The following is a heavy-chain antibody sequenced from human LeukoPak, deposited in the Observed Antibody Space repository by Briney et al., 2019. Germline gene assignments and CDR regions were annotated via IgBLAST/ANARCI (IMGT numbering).Heavy chain of an antibody. Sequence: GGSLRLSCAASGFTFSSYWMHWVRHAPGKGLVWVSRINSDGSSTSYADSVKGRFTISRDNAKNTLYLQMNSLRAEDTAVYYCARDQGNHGYSSGWYRGPPYGMDVWGQGTTVTVSS. CDR1: GFTFSSYW. CDR3: ARDQGNHGYSSGWYRGPPYGMDV. J-gene: IGHJ6*02. CDR2: INSDGSST. D-gene: IGHD6-13*01. V-gene: IGHV3-74*01.